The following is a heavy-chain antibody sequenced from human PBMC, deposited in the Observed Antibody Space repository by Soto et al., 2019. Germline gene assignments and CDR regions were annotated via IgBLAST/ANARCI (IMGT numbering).Heavy chain of an antibody. J-gene: IGHJ4*02. CDR2: INPNSGGT. Sequence: VASVKVSCKASGYTFTGYYMHWVRQAPGQGLEWMGWINPNSGGTNYAQKFQGRVTMTRDTSISTAYMELSRLRSDDTAVYYCASRYCSGGSCYEYYFDYWGQGTLVTVSS. V-gene: IGHV1-2*02. CDR1: GYTFTGYY. D-gene: IGHD2-15*01. CDR3: ASRYCSGGSCYEYYFDY.